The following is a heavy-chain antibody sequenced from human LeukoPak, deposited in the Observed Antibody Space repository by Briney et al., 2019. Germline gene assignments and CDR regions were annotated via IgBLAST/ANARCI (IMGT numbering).Heavy chain of an antibody. CDR2: IYWDDDK. CDR3: AHSLRIAVAGPPGVFDY. Sequence: SGPTLVNPTPTLTLTCTFSGFSLSTSGVGVGWIRQPPGKALEWLALIYWDDDKRYSPSLKSRLTITQDTSKNQVVLTMTNMDPVDTATYYCAHSLRIAVAGPPGVFDYWGQGTLVTVSS. J-gene: IGHJ4*02. V-gene: IGHV2-5*02. CDR1: GFSLSTSGVG. D-gene: IGHD6-19*01.